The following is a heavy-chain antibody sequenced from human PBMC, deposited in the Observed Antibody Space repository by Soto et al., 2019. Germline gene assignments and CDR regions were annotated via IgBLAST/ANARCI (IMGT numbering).Heavy chain of an antibody. CDR1: GFTSSSYG. CDR2: ISYDGSNK. CDR3: ASGYDSGHYFDY. D-gene: IGHD5-12*01. J-gene: IGHJ4*02. V-gene: IGHV3-30*03. Sequence: GGSLRLSCAASGFTSSSYGMHWVRQAPGKGLEWVAVISYDGSNKYYADSVKGRFTISRDNSKNTLYLQMNSLRAEDTAVYYCASGYDSGHYFDYWGQGTLVTVSS.